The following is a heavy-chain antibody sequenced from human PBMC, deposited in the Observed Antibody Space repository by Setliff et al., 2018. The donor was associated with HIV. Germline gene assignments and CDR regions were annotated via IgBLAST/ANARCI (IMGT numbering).Heavy chain of an antibody. Sequence: SETLSLTCTVSGGSINNYYWSWIRQPPGKGLEWIGFIYYSGSTNYNPSLKSRVTISVDTSTNQFSLKLNSVTAADTAVYYCAQPPHYWGQGTLVTVSS. CDR2: IYYSGST. CDR1: GGSINNYY. D-gene: IGHD2-2*01. V-gene: IGHV4-59*12. CDR3: AQPPHY. J-gene: IGHJ4*02.